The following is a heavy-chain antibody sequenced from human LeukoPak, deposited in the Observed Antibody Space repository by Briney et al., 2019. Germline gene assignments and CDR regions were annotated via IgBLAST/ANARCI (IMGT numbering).Heavy chain of an antibody. CDR2: ISSCGSTI. CDR1: GFTFSSYE. J-gene: IGHJ6*02. D-gene: IGHD3-16*01. Sequence: PGGSLRLSCAASGFTFSSYEMNWVRQAPGKGLEWVSYISSCGSTIYYADSVKGRFTISRDNAKNSLYLQMNSLRAEDTAVYYCARDWAMDVWGQGTTVTVSS. CDR3: ARDWAMDV. V-gene: IGHV3-48*03.